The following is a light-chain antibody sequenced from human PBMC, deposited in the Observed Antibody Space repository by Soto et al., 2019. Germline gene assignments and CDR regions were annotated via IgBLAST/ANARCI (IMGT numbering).Light chain of an antibody. CDR1: QSVSSTH. CDR3: HYYGTSPRT. V-gene: IGKV3-20*01. Sequence: EIVLTQSPGTLSLSPGERATLSCRATQSVSSTHLAWYQQNPGQAPRLLTYGASSRATGIPDRFSGSGSGTDFTLTISRLEPEDFAVYYCHYYGTSPRTFGQGTKVEIK. CDR2: GAS. J-gene: IGKJ1*01.